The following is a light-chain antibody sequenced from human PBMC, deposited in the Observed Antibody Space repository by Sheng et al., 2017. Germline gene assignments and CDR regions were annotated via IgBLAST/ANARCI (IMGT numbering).Light chain of an antibody. Sequence: SYELTQPPSVSVAPGKTARITCGGDDMGSKIVHWYQQKPGQAPVLVMDDDSDRPSGIPERFSGAESGNTATLTISRVEVGDEADYYCQVWDTTSDPVVFGGGTKLTVL. V-gene: IGLV3-21*04. CDR3: QVWDTTSDPVV. J-gene: IGLJ3*02. CDR1: DMGSKI. CDR2: DDS.